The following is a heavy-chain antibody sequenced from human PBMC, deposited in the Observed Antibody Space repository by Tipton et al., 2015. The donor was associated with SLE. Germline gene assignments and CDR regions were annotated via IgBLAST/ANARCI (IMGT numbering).Heavy chain of an antibody. CDR1: GGSISSGGYY. V-gene: IGHV4-61*08. J-gene: IGHJ6*02. CDR2: INNTGST. CDR3: ARAGGYDYYYSGMDV. D-gene: IGHD5-12*01. Sequence: TLSLTCTVSGGSISSGGYYWSWIRQHPGKGLEWIGYINNTGSTNYNPSLKSRATISVGTSRNQFSLNLNSVTAADTAVYYCARAGGYDYYYSGMDVWGQGTTVTVSS.